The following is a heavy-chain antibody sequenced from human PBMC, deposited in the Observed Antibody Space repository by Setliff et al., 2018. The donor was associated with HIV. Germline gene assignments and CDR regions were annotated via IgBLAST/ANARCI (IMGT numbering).Heavy chain of an antibody. CDR1: GYSFIDYF. D-gene: IGHD6-19*01. V-gene: IGHV1-69-2*01. Sequence: ASVKVSCKVSGYSFIDYFMHWVRQAPGKGLEWMGRVDPEDGETIYAERFRGRISLTVDKSTGTAYMELNRLRSEDTAVYYCGTVRIAVPDDFDFWGQGTLVTVSS. CDR2: VDPEDGET. CDR3: GTVRIAVPDDFDF. J-gene: IGHJ4*02.